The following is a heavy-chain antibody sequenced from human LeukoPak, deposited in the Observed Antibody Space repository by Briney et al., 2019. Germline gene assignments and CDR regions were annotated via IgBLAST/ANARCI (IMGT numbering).Heavy chain of an antibody. Sequence: PSETLSLTCTVSGGSISSSSYYWGWIRQPPGKGLEWIGSIYYSGSTYYNPSLKSRVTISVDTSKNQFSLKLSSVTAADTAVYYCAWIFGVVIVFDYWGQGILVTVSS. J-gene: IGHJ4*02. CDR2: IYYSGST. CDR1: GGSISSSSYY. D-gene: IGHD3-3*01. CDR3: AWIFGVVIVFDY. V-gene: IGHV4-39*01.